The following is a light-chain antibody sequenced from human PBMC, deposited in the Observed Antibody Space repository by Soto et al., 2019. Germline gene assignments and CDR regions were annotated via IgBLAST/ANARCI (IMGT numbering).Light chain of an antibody. Sequence: IVMTQSPLSLSFTPGEPASISCRSSQSLLHSNGNHYLEWYFQKPGQSPKLLIYLASIRASAVPDRFSGSGSGTEFTLIISRVEAEDVWICYCMHALPTPRTCGQGTKIELK. CDR1: QSLLHSNGNHY. CDR2: LAS. V-gene: IGKV2-28*01. CDR3: MHALPTPRT. J-gene: IGKJ1*01.